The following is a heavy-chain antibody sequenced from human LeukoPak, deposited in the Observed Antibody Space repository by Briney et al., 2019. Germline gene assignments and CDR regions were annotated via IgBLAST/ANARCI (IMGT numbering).Heavy chain of an antibody. J-gene: IGHJ4*02. CDR1: GGSISSYY. V-gene: IGHV4-59*08. D-gene: IGHD2-21*02. Sequence: SETLSLTCTVSGGSISSYYWSWIRQPPGKGLEWIGYIYYSGSTNYNPSLKSRVTISVDTSKNQFSLKLSSVTAADTAVYYCARHGIVTAENLIDYWGQGTLVTVSS. CDR3: ARHGIVTAENLIDY. CDR2: IYYSGST.